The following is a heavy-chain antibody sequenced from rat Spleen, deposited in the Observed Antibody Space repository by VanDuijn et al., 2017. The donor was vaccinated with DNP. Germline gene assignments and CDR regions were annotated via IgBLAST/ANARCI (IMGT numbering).Heavy chain of an antibody. J-gene: IGHJ4*01. CDR3: ARHVSTTAGNYAMDA. D-gene: IGHD1-2*01. Sequence: EVQLVESGGDLVQPGRSLKLLCAASGFTFSDYYMAWIRQAPTKGLEWVASISTGGDNTYYRDSVKGRFTISRDNAKSTLYLQMDSLRSEETATYYCARHVSTTAGNYAMDAWGQGTSVTVSS. CDR1: GFTFSDYY. CDR2: ISTGGDNT. V-gene: IGHV5S11*01.